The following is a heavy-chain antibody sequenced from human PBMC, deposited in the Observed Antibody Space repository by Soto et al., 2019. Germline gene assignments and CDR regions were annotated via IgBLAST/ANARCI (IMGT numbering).Heavy chain of an antibody. CDR2: IIPIFGTA. D-gene: IGHD3-22*01. CDR3: ARESRPYYDSSGYQDAFDI. CDR1: GGAFSSYA. J-gene: IGHJ3*02. V-gene: IGHV1-69*13. Sequence: SVKVSCKASGGAFSSYAISWVRQAPGQGLEWMGGIIPIFGTANYAQKFQGRVTITADESTSTAYMELSSLRSEDTAVYYCARESRPYYDSSGYQDAFDIWGQGTMVTVSS.